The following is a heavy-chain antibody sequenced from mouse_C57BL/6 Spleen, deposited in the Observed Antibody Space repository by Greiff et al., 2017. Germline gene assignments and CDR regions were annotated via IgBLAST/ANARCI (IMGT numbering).Heavy chain of an antibody. CDR2: ISYDGSN. D-gene: IGHD4-1*01. CDR1: GYSITSGYY. CDR3: ARDGTGPGDY. Sequence: EVQLQQSGPGLVKPSQSLSLTCSVTGYSITSGYYWNWIRQFPGNKLEWMGYISYDGSNNYNPSLKNRISITRDTSKNQFFLKLNSVTTEDTATYYCARDGTGPGDYWGQGTTLTVSS. J-gene: IGHJ2*01. V-gene: IGHV3-6*01.